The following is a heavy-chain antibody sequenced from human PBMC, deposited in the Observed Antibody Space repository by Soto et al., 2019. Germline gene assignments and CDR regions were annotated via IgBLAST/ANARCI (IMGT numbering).Heavy chain of an antibody. CDR1: GFTFSSYS. V-gene: IGHV3-48*04. CDR2: ISSSSSTI. J-gene: IGHJ4*02. CDR3: ARHPAWGSLDY. D-gene: IGHD7-27*01. Sequence: GGSLRLSCAASGFTFSSYSMNWVRQAPGKGLEWVSYISSSSSTIYYADSVKGRFTISRDNAKNSLYLQMNSLRVEDTAFYYCARHPAWGSLDYWGQGTLVTIST.